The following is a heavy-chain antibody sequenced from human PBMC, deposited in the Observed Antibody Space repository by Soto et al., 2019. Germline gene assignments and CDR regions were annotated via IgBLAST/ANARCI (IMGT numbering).Heavy chain of an antibody. CDR1: VGSVTLGDYY. D-gene: IGHD6-19*01. CDR3: ARDGLEVAGTPDY. CDR2: IYTSGST. V-gene: IGHV4-31*11. Sequence: PSETLSFTCAFSVGSVTLGDYYWSWIRQHPGKGLEWIGYIYTSGSTYYNPSLKRRVSISLDTSKNQFSLRVSSVSAADTAVYYCARDGLEVAGTPDYWGQGTLVTGSS. J-gene: IGHJ4*02.